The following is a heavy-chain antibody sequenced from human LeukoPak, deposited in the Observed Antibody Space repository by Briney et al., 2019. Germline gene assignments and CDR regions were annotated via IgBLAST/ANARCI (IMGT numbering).Heavy chain of an antibody. Sequence: GGSLRLSCAASGFSFSSYGMHWVRQAPGEGLEWVAFIHYDGTKNYYADSVKGRFTISRDNSRNTLYLQMNSLRVEDTAVYYCAKGPAAIYRPSDPPGDYWGQGTLVTVSS. CDR2: IHYDGTKN. D-gene: IGHD2-2*01. V-gene: IGHV3-30*02. J-gene: IGHJ4*02. CDR3: AKGPAAIYRPSDPPGDY. CDR1: GFSFSSYG.